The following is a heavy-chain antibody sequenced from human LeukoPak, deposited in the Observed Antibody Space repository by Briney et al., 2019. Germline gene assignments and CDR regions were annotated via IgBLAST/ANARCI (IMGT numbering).Heavy chain of an antibody. J-gene: IGHJ4*02. CDR1: GFTFSSYL. V-gene: IGHV3-30-3*01. CDR2: ISYDGSNK. Sequence: GGPLRLSGAASGFTFSSYLMHGVGRAPGKGWEGVAVISYDGSNKYYADSVKSRFTVSRDNSKNTLYLQMNSLRAEDTAVYYCARAEDSSWHNFDHWGQGTLVTVSS. CDR3: ARAEDSSWHNFDH. D-gene: IGHD6-13*01.